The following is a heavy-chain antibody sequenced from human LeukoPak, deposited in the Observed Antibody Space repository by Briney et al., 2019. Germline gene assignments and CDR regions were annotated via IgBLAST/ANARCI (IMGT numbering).Heavy chain of an antibody. CDR2: IGSITDGIT. CDR3: AKPGVADTVYNWFDP. CDR1: GFSFSRYS. J-gene: IGHJ5*02. V-gene: IGHV3-23*01. D-gene: IGHD6-13*01. Sequence: PGGSLRLSCAASGFSFSRYSMNWVRQAPGKGLEWVSYIGSITDGITHYADSVKGRFTISRDKSENTLCLQMNSLRAEDTAVYYCAKPGVADTVYNWFDPWGQGTLVTVSS.